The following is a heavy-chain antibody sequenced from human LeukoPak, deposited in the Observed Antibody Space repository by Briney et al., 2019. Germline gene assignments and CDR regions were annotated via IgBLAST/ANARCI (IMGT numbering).Heavy chain of an antibody. CDR3: ARTQERDKIVDY. D-gene: IGHD1-26*01. CDR1: GGSISSGSYY. Sequence: PSETLSLTCTVSGGSISSGSYYWSWIRQPAGKGLEWIGRIYTSGSTNYNPSLKSRVTMSVDTSKNQFSLKLSSVTAADTAVYYCARTQERDKIVDYWGQGTLVTVSS. CDR2: IYTSGST. V-gene: IGHV4-61*02. J-gene: IGHJ4*02.